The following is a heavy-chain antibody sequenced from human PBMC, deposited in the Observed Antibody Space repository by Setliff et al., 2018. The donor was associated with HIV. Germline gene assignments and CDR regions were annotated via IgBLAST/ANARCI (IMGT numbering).Heavy chain of an antibody. CDR3: TKNLYSSRWSPLDY. J-gene: IGHJ4*02. CDR1: GFNFSSHT. V-gene: IGHV3-21*01. Sequence: GGSLRLSCAASGFNFSSHTMNWIRQAPGKGLEWVSSISSTGTYIYYADSMKGRFTISRDNAKNSLYLQMNSLRADDTAVYYCTKNLYSSRWSPLDYWGQGTLVTVSS. D-gene: IGHD6-13*01. CDR2: ISSTGTYI.